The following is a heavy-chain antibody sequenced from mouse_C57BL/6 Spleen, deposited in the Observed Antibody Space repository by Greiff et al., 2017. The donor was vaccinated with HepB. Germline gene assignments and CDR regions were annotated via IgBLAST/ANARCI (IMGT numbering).Heavy chain of an antibody. V-gene: IGHV5-17*01. CDR3: ARGHYGSSYPYYFDY. CDR1: GFTFSDYG. Sequence: EVKLQESGGGLVKPGGSLKLSCAASGFTFSDYGMHWVRQAPEKGLEWVAYISSGSSTIYYADTVKGRFTISRDNAKNTLFLQMTSLRSEDTAMYYCARGHYGSSYPYYFDYWGQGTTLTVSS. D-gene: IGHD1-1*01. CDR2: ISSGSSTI. J-gene: IGHJ2*01.